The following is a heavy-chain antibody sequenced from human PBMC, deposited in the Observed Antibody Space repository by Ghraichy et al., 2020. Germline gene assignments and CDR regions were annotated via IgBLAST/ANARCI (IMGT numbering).Heavy chain of an antibody. J-gene: IGHJ6*02. CDR2: IKKDGSDK. CDR3: ASDFYWGRDV. V-gene: IGHV3-7*03. CDR1: GFTFSSYW. D-gene: IGHD2-21*01. Sequence: SCAASGFTFSSYWMSWVRQAPGKGLEWVANIKKDGSDKYYVDSVMGRFNIYRDNAKNSLYLQMNSLRAEDTAVYYRASDFYWGRDVWGQGTTVTVSS.